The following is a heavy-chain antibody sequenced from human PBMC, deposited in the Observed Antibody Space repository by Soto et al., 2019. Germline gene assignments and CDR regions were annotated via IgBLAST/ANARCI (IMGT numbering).Heavy chain of an antibody. CDR2: IYSGGTS. J-gene: IGHJ4*02. D-gene: IGHD3-10*01. V-gene: IGHV3-66*01. CDR3: ARDGGGSGSFVYY. CDR1: GFNVSSNY. Sequence: GSLRLPCAVSGFNVSSNYMSWVRQAPGKGLEWVSVIYSGGTSYYADSVKGRVTISRDNSKNTLYLQMHSLRSEDTAVYYCARDGGGSGSFVYYWGQGTLVTVSS.